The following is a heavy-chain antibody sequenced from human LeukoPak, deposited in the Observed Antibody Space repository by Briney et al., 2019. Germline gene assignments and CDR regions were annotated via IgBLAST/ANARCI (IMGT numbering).Heavy chain of an antibody. Sequence: PSETLSLTCTVSGGSISSSSYYWGWIRRPPGKGLEWIGSIYYSGSTYYNPSLKSRVTISVDTSKNQFSLKLSSETAADTAVYYCASLYCSGGSCYSPWDYWGQGTLVTVSS. V-gene: IGHV4-39*01. CDR1: GGSISSSSYY. D-gene: IGHD2-15*01. J-gene: IGHJ4*02. CDR3: ASLYCSGGSCYSPWDY. CDR2: IYYSGST.